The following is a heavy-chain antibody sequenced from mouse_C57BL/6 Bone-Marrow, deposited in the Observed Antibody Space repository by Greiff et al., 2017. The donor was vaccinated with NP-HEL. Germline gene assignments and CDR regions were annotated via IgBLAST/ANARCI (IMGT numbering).Heavy chain of an antibody. CDR2: IDPSDSYT. CDR3: ARWSGYYVLAWFAD. D-gene: IGHD2-3*01. V-gene: IGHV1-50*01. J-gene: IGHJ3*01. CDR1: GYTFTSYW. Sequence: VQLQQSGAELVKPGASVKLSCKASGYTFTSYWMQWVKQRPGQGLEWIGEIDPSDSYTNYNQKFKGKATLTVDTSSSTAYMQLSSLTSEDSAVYYRARWSGYYVLAWFADWGQGTLVTVSA.